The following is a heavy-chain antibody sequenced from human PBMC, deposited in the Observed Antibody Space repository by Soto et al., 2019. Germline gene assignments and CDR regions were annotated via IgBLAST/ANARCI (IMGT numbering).Heavy chain of an antibody. J-gene: IGHJ4*02. CDR1: GGSITSSDYY. D-gene: IGHD2-2*01. CDR3: ARGGGSTKVDY. CDR2: TSNSGST. V-gene: IGHV4-31*03. Sequence: QVQLQESGPGLVKPSQTLSHTCSVSGGSITSSDYYWGRIRQHPGEGLEWIGFTSNSGSTSYNPSLKSRVTISVDTSSNQFSLNLKSVTAADTAVYYCARGGGSTKVDYWGQGTLVTVSP.